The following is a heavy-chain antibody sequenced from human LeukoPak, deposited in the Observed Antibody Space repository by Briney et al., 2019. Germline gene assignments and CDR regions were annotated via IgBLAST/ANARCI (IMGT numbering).Heavy chain of an antibody. V-gene: IGHV4-59*12. CDR2: IYYSGST. D-gene: IGHD4-17*01. CDR1: GASISSYY. Sequence: SETLSLTCTVSGASISSYYWTWIRQPPGKGLEWIGYIYYSGSTNYNPSLKSRVTISVDTSKNQFSLKLSSVTAADTAVYYCARDYKPMTTVTDYYYMDVWGKGTTVTISS. J-gene: IGHJ6*03. CDR3: ARDYKPMTTVTDYYYMDV.